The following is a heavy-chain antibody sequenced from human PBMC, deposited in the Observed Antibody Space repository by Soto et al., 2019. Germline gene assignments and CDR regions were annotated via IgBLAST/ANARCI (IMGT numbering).Heavy chain of an antibody. Sequence: EVHLVESGGGLVQPGGSLRLSCAASGFTFISNYMMWVRQAPGKGLEWVSLIYAAGTTYYADSVKDRFSSSRDNSKNALYLQMSSLRAEDTAVYYCATSGSKPRFDFWGQGTLVTVSS. J-gene: IGHJ4*02. D-gene: IGHD1-26*01. CDR3: ATSGSKPRFDF. CDR1: GFTFISNY. CDR2: IYAAGTT. V-gene: IGHV3-66*01.